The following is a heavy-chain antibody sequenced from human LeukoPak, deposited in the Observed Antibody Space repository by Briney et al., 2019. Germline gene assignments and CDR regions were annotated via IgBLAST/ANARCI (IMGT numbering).Heavy chain of an antibody. CDR1: GYTFTGYY. J-gene: IGHJ3*02. V-gene: IGHV1-2*02. CDR2: INPNSGGT. Sequence: ASVKVSCKASGYTFTGYYMHWVRQAPGRGLEWMGWINPNSGGTNYAQKFQGRVTMTRDTSISTAYMELSRLRSDDTAVYYCARQDSSGYAFDIWGQGTMVTVSS. D-gene: IGHD3-22*01. CDR3: ARQDSSGYAFDI.